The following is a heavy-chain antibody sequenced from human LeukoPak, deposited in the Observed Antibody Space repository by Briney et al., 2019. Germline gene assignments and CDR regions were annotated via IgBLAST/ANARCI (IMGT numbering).Heavy chain of an antibody. Sequence: SQTLSLTCAVYGGSFSGYYWSWIRQPPGKGLEWIGEINHSGSTNYNPSLKSRVTISVDTSKNQFSLKLSSVTAADTAVYYCARVATATFDYWGQGTLVTVSS. V-gene: IGHV4-34*01. D-gene: IGHD5-24*01. CDR1: GGSFSGYY. CDR2: INHSGST. CDR3: ARVATATFDY. J-gene: IGHJ4*02.